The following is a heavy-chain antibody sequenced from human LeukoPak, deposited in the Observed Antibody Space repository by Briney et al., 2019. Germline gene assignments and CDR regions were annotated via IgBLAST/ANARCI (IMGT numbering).Heavy chain of an antibody. V-gene: IGHV3-23*01. CDR1: GFTFSNCA. CDR2: ISDSGDST. D-gene: IGHD3-10*01. CDR3: ARSYVSGSYYNGY. J-gene: IGHJ4*02. Sequence: GGSLRLSCPASGFTFSNCALSWVRQAPGKGLEWVSGISDSGDSTYYADSVKGRFTISRDNSKNTLYLQMNSLRAEDTAVYYCARSYVSGSYYNGYWGQGTLVTVSS.